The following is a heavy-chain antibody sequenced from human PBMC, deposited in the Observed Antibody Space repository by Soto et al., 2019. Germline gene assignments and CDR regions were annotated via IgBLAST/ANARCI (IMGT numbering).Heavy chain of an antibody. Sequence: ASVKVSCKASRYTFTSYDIFWVRQSPGQGPEWMGWIKPDSGDTHYAQNFQGRVTMTRDTSINTAYMELNNLVSDDTAVYYCARRSSTYLNEIIYDPWGQGTLVTVSS. V-gene: IGHV1-2*02. CDR2: IKPDSGDT. CDR1: RYTFTSYD. D-gene: IGHD2-2*01. CDR3: ARRSSTYLNEIIYDP. J-gene: IGHJ5*02.